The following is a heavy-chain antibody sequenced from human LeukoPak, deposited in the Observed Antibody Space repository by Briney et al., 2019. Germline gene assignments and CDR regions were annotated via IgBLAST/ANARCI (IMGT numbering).Heavy chain of an antibody. V-gene: IGHV3-33*01. CDR2: IWYDGSNK. J-gene: IGHJ4*02. Sequence: GRSLRLSCAASGFTFSSYGMHWVRQAPGKGLEWVAVIWYDGSNKYYADSVKGRFTISRDNSKNTLYLQMNSLRAEDTAVYYCARGYVLRYFDFWGQGTLVTVSS. D-gene: IGHD3-9*01. CDR3: ARGYVLRYFDF. CDR1: GFTFSSYG.